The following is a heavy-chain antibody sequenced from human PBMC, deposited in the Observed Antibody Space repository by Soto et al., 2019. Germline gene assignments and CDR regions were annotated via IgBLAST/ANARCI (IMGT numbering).Heavy chain of an antibody. V-gene: IGHV4-59*01. Sequence: SETLSLTCTVSGGSISSYYWSWIRQPPGKGLEWIGYIYYSGSTNYNPSLKSRVTISVDTSKNQFSLKLSSVTAADTAVYYCARGGGYCYVGIDYWAQGTLVTVSS. CDR2: IYYSGST. CDR3: ARGGGYCYVGIDY. D-gene: IGHD5-18*01. CDR1: GGSISSYY. J-gene: IGHJ4*01.